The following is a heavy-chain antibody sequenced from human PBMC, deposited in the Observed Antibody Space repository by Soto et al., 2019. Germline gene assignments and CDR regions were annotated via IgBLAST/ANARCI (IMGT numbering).Heavy chain of an antibody. V-gene: IGHV4-59*01. CDR2: IYNRGST. CDR1: GGSINNYY. CDR3: ARAHMVRGILYFDY. Sequence: SETLSLTCTVSGGSINNYYWNWIRQPPGKGLEWIGYIYNRGSTNYNPSLKSRVTISVDTSKNQFSLKLSPVTAADTAVYYCARAHMVRGILYFDYCGQRTLVTVSS. J-gene: IGHJ4*02. D-gene: IGHD3-10*01.